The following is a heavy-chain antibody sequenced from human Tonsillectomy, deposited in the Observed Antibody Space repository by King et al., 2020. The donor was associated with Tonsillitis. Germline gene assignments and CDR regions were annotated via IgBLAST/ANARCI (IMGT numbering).Heavy chain of an antibody. CDR1: GGSISSSDHY. J-gene: IGHJ4*02. V-gene: IGHV4-39*01. Sequence: QLQESGPGVVKPSETLSLTCTVSGGSISSSDHYWAWIRQPPGKGLEWIGYMYYSVTIFYNPSLKSRITISGVTSENRFSLKLSSVTAADTAVYFCARYVSGSFDYWGQGALVTVSS. CDR2: MYYSVTI. CDR3: ARYVSGSFDY. D-gene: IGHD1-26*01.